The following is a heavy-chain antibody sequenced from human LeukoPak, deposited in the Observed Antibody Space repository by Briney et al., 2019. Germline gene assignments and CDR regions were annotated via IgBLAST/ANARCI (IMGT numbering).Heavy chain of an antibody. D-gene: IGHD3-22*01. J-gene: IGHJ3*02. CDR3: ATNNPPGSGYYYFNAFDI. CDR2: FDPEDGET. Sequence: ASVKVSCKASGGTFSSYAISWVRQAPGKGLEWMGGFDPEDGETIYAQKFQGRVTMTEDTSTDTAYMELSSLRSEDTAVYYCATNNPPGSGYYYFNAFDIWGQGTMVTVSS. CDR1: GGTFSSYA. V-gene: IGHV1-24*01.